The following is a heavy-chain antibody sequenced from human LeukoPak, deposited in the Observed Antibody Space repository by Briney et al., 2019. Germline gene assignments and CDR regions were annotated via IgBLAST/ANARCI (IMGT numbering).Heavy chain of an antibody. CDR2: INPNSGGT. CDR3: ARRLRGSYPYDAFDI. J-gene: IGHJ3*02. Sequence: ASVKVSCKASGYTFTSYGISWVRQAPGQGLEWMGWINPNSGGTNYAQKFQGRVTMTRDTSISTAYMELSRLRSDDTAVYYCARRLRGSYPYDAFDIWGQGTMVTVSS. D-gene: IGHD1-26*01. CDR1: GYTFTSYG. V-gene: IGHV1-2*02.